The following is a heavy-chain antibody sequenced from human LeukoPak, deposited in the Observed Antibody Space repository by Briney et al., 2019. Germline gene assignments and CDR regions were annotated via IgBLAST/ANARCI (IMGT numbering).Heavy chain of an antibody. Sequence: KSSETLSLTCTVSGRSISSSSYYWGWIRQPPGKGLEWIGSIYYSGSTYYNPSLKSRVTISVDTTKNQFSLKLSSVTAADTAVYYCARQGSSGYHFDYWGQGNLVTVSS. J-gene: IGHJ4*02. CDR1: GRSISSSSYY. D-gene: IGHD3-22*01. V-gene: IGHV4-39*01. CDR2: IYYSGST. CDR3: ARQGSSGYHFDY.